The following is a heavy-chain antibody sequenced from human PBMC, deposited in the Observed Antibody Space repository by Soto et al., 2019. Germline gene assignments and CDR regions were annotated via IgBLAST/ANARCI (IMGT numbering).Heavy chain of an antibody. Sequence: EVPMLESGGGLVQPGGSLRLSCAASGFTFSSYAMSWFRQAPGKGLEWVSAISGSDGSTFYADSVKGRFTISRDDSKNTLYLQMNSLRAEDTAVYYCAKGPGMYSDFDCWGQGTLVTVSS. D-gene: IGHD2-8*01. CDR2: ISGSDGST. J-gene: IGHJ4*02. CDR1: GFTFSSYA. CDR3: AKGPGMYSDFDC. V-gene: IGHV3-23*01.